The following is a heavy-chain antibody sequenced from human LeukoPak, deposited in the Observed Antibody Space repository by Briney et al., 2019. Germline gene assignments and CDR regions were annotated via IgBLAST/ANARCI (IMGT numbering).Heavy chain of an antibody. CDR2: ISYDGDNK. J-gene: IGHJ4*02. CDR1: GFTFSRYV. CDR3: ARVVTTVTS. Sequence: GGSLRLSCTASGFTFSRYVMIWVRQAPGKGLQWMSTISYDGDNKYYVDSVKGRFTISRDNSKNTLYLQMNSLRAEDTAVYYCARVVTTVTSWGQGTLVTVSS. D-gene: IGHD4-17*01. V-gene: IGHV3-30*04.